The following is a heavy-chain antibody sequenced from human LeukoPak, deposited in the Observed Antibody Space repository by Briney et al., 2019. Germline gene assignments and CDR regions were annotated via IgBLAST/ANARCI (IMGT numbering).Heavy chain of an antibody. CDR2: IYYSGNT. J-gene: IGHJ4*02. CDR3: ARHLAEAGPDY. Sequence: SETLSLTCTVSGGSISSSSFYWGWIRQPPGKGLEWIGSIYYSGNTYYNPSLKSRVTISVDTSKNQFSLKLSSVTAADTAVYYCARHLAEAGPDYWGQGTLVTVSS. V-gene: IGHV4-39*01. CDR1: GGSISSSSFY. D-gene: IGHD6-19*01.